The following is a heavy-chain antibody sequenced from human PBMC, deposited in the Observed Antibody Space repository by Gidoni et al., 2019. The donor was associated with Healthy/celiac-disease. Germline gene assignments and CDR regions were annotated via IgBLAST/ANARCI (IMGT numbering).Heavy chain of an antibody. D-gene: IGHD3-10*01. V-gene: IGHV1-3*01. J-gene: IGHJ5*02. CDR3: ASHGSGSYGWFDP. Sequence: QVQLVQSGAEVKKPGASVKVSCKASGYTFTSYAMHWVRQAPGQRLEWMGWINAGNGNTKYSQKFQGRVTMTRDTSASTAYMELSSLRSEDTAVYYCASHGSGSYGWFDPWGQGTLVTVSS. CDR1: GYTFTSYA. CDR2: INAGNGNT.